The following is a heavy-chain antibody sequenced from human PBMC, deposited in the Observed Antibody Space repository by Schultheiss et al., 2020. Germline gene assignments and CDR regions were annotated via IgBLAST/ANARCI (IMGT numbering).Heavy chain of an antibody. Sequence: ASVKVSCKASGYTFTSYGINWVRQAPGQGLEWMGWISAYNGNTNYAQKFQGRVTMTRDTSISTAYMELSRLRSDDTAVYYCARDGLGLTAVAGTYGDWFDPWGRGTLVTVAS. CDR1: GYTFTSYG. V-gene: IGHV1-18*01. D-gene: IGHD6-19*01. J-gene: IGHJ5*02. CDR3: ARDGLGLTAVAGTYGDWFDP. CDR2: ISAYNGNT.